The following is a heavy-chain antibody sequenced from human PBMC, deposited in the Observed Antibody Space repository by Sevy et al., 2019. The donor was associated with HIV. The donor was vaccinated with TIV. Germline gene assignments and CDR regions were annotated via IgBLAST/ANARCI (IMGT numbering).Heavy chain of an antibody. V-gene: IGHV4-39*01. CDR3: ARRGQQQPHDY. CDR2: IYYSGST. D-gene: IGHD6-13*01. Sequence: SETLSLTCTVSGGSISSSSYYWGWIRQPPGKGLEWIGGIYYSGSTYYNPSLKSRVTISVDTSKNQFSLKLSAVTAADTAVYYCARRGQQQPHDYWGQGTLVTVSS. CDR1: GGSISSSSYY. J-gene: IGHJ4*02.